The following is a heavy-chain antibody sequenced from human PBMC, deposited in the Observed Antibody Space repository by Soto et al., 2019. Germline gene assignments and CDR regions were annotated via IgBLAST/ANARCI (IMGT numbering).Heavy chain of an antibody. CDR1: GDCFGSYA. D-gene: IGHD3-10*01. V-gene: IGHV1-69*01. CDR2: IIPVFGTT. CDR3: AREPFGRFDP. Sequence: QMQLVQSGPEVKKPGSSVKVSCKASGDCFGSYAVSWVRQAPGQGLEWMGAIIPVFGTTNYTQKFQGRVTITADDSTTTAYMELSSLRSDDTAVYYCAREPFGRFDPWGQGTLVTVSS. J-gene: IGHJ5*02.